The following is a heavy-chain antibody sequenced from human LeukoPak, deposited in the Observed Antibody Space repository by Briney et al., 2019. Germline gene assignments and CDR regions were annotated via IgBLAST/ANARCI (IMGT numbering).Heavy chain of an antibody. CDR3: AKRGAEVGATVAPGDY. CDR1: RFTFSSYA. V-gene: IGHV3-23*01. CDR2: ISDSGGST. J-gene: IGHJ4*02. Sequence: GGSLRLSCAASRFTFSSYATSWVRQAPGKGLEWVSAISDSGGSTYYADSVKGRFTISRDNFKNTLYLQMNSLRAEDTAVYYCAKRGAEVGATVAPGDYWGQGTLVTVSS. D-gene: IGHD1-26*01.